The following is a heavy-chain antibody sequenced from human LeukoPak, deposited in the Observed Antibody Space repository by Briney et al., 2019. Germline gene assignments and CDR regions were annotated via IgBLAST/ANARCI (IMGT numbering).Heavy chain of an antibody. V-gene: IGHV4-34*01. CDR2: INHSGST. Sequence: SETLSLTCAVYGGSFSGYYWSWIRQPPGKGLEWIGEINHSGSTNYNPSLKSRVTISVDMSKNQFSLKLSSVTAADTAVYYCARGPYYYDSSGYYPPRDWGQGTLVTVSS. CDR3: ARGPYYYDSSGYYPPRD. D-gene: IGHD3-22*01. J-gene: IGHJ4*02. CDR1: GGSFSGYY.